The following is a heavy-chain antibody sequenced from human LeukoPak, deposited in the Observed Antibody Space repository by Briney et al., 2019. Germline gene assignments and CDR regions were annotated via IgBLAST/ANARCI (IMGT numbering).Heavy chain of an antibody. D-gene: IGHD3-22*01. CDR1: GFTFSSYA. CDR3: AKDLTMIVVVTVDY. V-gene: IGHV3-23*01. Sequence: GGSLRLSCAASGFTFSSYAMSWVRQAPGKGLEWVSAISGSGGSTYYADSVKGRFTISRDNSKNTLYLQMNSLRAEDTAVYYCAKDLTMIVVVTVDYWGQGTLVTVSS. J-gene: IGHJ4*02. CDR2: ISGSGGST.